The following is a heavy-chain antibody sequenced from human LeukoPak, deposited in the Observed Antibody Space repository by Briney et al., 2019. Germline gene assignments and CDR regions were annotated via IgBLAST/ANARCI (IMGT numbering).Heavy chain of an antibody. CDR1: GYTFTSYY. Sequence: ASVKVSCEASGYTFTSYYMHWVRQAPGQGLEWMGIINPSGGSTSYAQKFQGRVTMTRDMSTSTVYMELSSLRSEDTAVYYCARVLSRYSGSYYFWGQGTLVTVSS. V-gene: IGHV1-46*01. J-gene: IGHJ4*02. CDR3: ARVLSRYSGSYYF. D-gene: IGHD1-26*01. CDR2: INPSGGST.